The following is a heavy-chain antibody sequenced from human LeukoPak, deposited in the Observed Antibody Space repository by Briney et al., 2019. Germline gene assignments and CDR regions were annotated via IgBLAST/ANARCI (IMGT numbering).Heavy chain of an antibody. V-gene: IGHV4-61*08. D-gene: IGHD5-18*01. CDR3: AREYSAFDY. Sequence: KPSETLSLTCTVSGDPISGYSDSKWTWIRQPPGKGLEWIGYVYYHGNTNYNPSLRSRVIISLDTSKNQFSLRLSSVTAADTAVYYCAREYSAFDYWGQGALVTVSS. J-gene: IGHJ4*02. CDR1: GDPISGYSDSK. CDR2: VYYHGNT.